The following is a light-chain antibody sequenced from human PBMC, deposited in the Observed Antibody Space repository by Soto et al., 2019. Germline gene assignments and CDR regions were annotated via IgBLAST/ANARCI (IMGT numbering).Light chain of an antibody. J-gene: IGKJ1*01. CDR1: QSVSSN. V-gene: IGKV3-15*01. Sequence: EVMMTQSPATLSVSPRERATLSCRASQSVSSNLAWYQQKPGQAPRLLIYGASTRATGIPARFSGSGSGTEFTLTISSLQSEDFAVYYCQQYNVGGAFGQGTKAAIK. CDR3: QQYNVGGA. CDR2: GAS.